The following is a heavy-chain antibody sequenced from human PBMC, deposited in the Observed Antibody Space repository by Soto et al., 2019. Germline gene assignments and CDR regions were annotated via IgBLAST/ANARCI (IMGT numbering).Heavy chain of an antibody. CDR3: ASWYYGSGSYYNGDYYYYGTDV. Sequence: ASVKVSCKASGYTFTSYAMHWVRQAPGQRLEWMGWINAGNGNTKYSQKFQGRVTITRDTSASTAYMELSSLRSEDTAVYYCASWYYGSGSYYNGDYYYYGTDVWGQGTTLTVSS. CDR1: GYTFTSYA. D-gene: IGHD3-10*01. J-gene: IGHJ6*02. V-gene: IGHV1-3*01. CDR2: INAGNGNT.